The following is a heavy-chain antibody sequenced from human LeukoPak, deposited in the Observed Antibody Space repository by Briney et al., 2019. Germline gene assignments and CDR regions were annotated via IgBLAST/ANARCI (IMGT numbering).Heavy chain of an antibody. Sequence: PGGSLRLSCAASGFTFSSYSMNWVRQAPGKGVEWVSYISSSSSTIYYADSVKGRFTISRDHAKNSLYLQMNSLRAEDTAVYYCARPYYYDSSGYSDDYWGQGTLVTVSS. D-gene: IGHD3-22*01. CDR2: ISSSSSTI. V-gene: IGHV3-48*01. CDR3: ARPYYYDSSGYSDDY. CDR1: GFTFSSYS. J-gene: IGHJ4*02.